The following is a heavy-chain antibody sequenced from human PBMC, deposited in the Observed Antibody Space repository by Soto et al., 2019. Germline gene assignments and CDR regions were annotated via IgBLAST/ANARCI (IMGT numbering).Heavy chain of an antibody. J-gene: IGHJ4*02. D-gene: IGHD4-17*01. CDR3: AHRRGDYGDSLDY. V-gene: IGHV2-5*02. CDR1: WFSLITFGVG. Sequence: SGRTLVKPTQNRPLSLTVSWFSLITFGVGMGLILPPPGKALWWLALISWDDDKRYSPSLKSRLTITKDTSNNQVVLTMTNMDPVDTATYYCAHRRGDYGDSLDYWGQGTLVTVSS. CDR2: ISWDDDK.